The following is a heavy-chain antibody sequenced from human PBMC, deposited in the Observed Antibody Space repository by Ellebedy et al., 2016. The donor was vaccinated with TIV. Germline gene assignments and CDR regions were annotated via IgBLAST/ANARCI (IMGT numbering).Heavy chain of an antibody. D-gene: IGHD3-3*01. Sequence: GESLKISXAASGFTFSSYWMSWVRQAPGKGLEWVANIKQDGSEKYYVDSVKGRFTISRDNAKNSLYLQMNSLRAEDTAVYYCARDPRHAYYDSNFDYWGQGTLVTVSS. V-gene: IGHV3-7*01. CDR1: GFTFSSYW. J-gene: IGHJ4*02. CDR2: IKQDGSEK. CDR3: ARDPRHAYYDSNFDY.